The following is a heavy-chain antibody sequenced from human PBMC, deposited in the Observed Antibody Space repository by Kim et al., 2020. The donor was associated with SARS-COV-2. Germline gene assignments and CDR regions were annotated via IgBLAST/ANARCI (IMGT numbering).Heavy chain of an antibody. CDR1: GFTFNSYA. J-gene: IGHJ4*02. Sequence: GGSLRLSCEASGFTFNSYAMHWVRQAPGKGLEWVAVISYDGSRQYYGDSAEGRFTISRDNSKNTLYLQMNSLKAEDTALYYCATDYGAPRIYVTLDYWGQGTLVTVST. D-gene: IGHD3-16*01. V-gene: IGHV3-30*03. CDR2: ISYDGSRQ. CDR3: ATDYGAPRIYVTLDY.